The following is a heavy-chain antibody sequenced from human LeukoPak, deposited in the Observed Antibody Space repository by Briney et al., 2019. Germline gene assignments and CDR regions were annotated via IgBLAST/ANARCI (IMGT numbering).Heavy chain of an antibody. J-gene: IGHJ6*03. Sequence: GASVKVSCKASGYTFTSYGISWVRQAPGQGLEWMGWISAYNGNTNYAQEFQGRVTMTRDTSISTAYMELSRLRSDDTAVYYCAREGESYYYYMDVWGKGTTVTVSS. CDR2: ISAYNGNT. D-gene: IGHD3-10*01. V-gene: IGHV1-18*01. CDR1: GYTFTSYG. CDR3: AREGESYYYYMDV.